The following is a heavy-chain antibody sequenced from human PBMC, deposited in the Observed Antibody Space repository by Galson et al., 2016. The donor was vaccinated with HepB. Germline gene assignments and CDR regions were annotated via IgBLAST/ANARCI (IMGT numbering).Heavy chain of an antibody. V-gene: IGHV3-74*01. D-gene: IGHD6-13*01. Sequence: SLRLSCAASGFTFTKHWMHWARQAPGKGLVWVSHIDIDGGTTTYADSVKGRFTISRDNAKNTLYLEMNSLRAEDTAVYYCARDGYLAFDVWGQGTMVTVSS. CDR1: GFTFTKHW. CDR3: ARDGYLAFDV. J-gene: IGHJ3*01. CDR2: IDIDGGTT.